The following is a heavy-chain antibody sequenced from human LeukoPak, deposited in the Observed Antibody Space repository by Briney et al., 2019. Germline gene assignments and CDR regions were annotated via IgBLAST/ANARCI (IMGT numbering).Heavy chain of an antibody. CDR1: GFTFNTYT. V-gene: IGHV3-48*01. J-gene: IGHJ4*02. CDR2: ITSSSSTK. Sequence: PGGSLRLSCATSGFTFNTYTMNWVRQAPGKGLEWISYITSSSSTKYYADSMKGRFTISRDNARNSLYLQMNSLRAEDTAVYYCAEGNYYFDYWGQGTLVTVSS. CDR3: AEGNYYFDY.